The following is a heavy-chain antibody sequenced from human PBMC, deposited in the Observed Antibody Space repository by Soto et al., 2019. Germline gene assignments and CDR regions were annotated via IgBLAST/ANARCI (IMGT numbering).Heavy chain of an antibody. CDR1: GYSFTSYW. J-gene: IGHJ4*02. V-gene: IGHV5-51*01. CDR3: ARTNVEMATVFDY. D-gene: IGHD4-4*01. CDR2: IDPGDSDT. Sequence: GESLKISCKGSGYSFTSYWISWVRQMPGKGLEWMGRIDPGDSDTRYSPSFQGQVTISADKSISTAYLQWSSLKASDTAMYYCARTNVEMATVFDYWGQGTLVTVSS.